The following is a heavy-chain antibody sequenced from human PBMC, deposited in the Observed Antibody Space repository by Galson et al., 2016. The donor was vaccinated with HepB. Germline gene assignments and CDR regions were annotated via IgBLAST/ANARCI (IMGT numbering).Heavy chain of an antibody. CDR3: ARAFGGERY. CDR1: GFNFIDYT. Sequence: SLRLSCAGSGFNFIDYTMNWVRQAPGKGLEWVSSITSSSSYIYYADSVKGRFTISRDNAKNSLYLQMDSLRAEDTAVYYCARAFGGERYWGQGTLVTVSS. J-gene: IGHJ4*02. V-gene: IGHV3-21*06. CDR2: ITSSSSYI. D-gene: IGHD3-10*01.